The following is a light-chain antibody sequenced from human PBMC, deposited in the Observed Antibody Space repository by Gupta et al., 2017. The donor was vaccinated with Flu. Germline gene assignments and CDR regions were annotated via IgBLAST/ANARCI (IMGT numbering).Light chain of an antibody. J-gene: IGLJ2*01. CDR1: SLRSYY. Sequence: SRLTKNLLVLLAWEQTSGTKGQGDSLRSYYASWYQQKPGQAPVLVIYGKNNRPSGIPDRFSGSSSGNTASLTITGAQAEDEADYYCNSRDSSGNHLVVFGGGTKLTVL. CDR3: NSRDSSGNHLVV. V-gene: IGLV3-19*01. CDR2: GKN.